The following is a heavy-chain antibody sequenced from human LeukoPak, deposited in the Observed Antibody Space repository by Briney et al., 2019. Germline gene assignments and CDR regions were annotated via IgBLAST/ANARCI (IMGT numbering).Heavy chain of an antibody. CDR1: GFTFSHSY. CDR3: ARDLNYNLDF. CDR2: IDNDGGT. J-gene: IGHJ4*02. D-gene: IGHD5-24*01. V-gene: IGHV3-74*01. Sequence: GGSLRLFCAASGFTFSHSYMHWVRQAPGKGLVWVSRIDNDGGTSYADSVKGRFTITRDNAKNTLYLQMNSLRAEDTALYYCARDLNYNLDFWGQGTLVTVSS.